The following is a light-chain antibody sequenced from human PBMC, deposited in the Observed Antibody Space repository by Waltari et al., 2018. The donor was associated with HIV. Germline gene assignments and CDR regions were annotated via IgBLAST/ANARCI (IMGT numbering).Light chain of an antibody. CDR1: SSNIGNHD. Sequence: QSALTQPASVSGSPGQSITISCSGSSSNIGNHDVSWYQQLPGTAPKLLIYGNNKRPSRTPARFSCSKSGTSSTLRITRLQTGDEADYYCGTWDSSLSAVFGGGTKLTVL. J-gene: IGLJ3*02. CDR3: GTWDSSLSAV. V-gene: IGLV1-51*01. CDR2: GNN.